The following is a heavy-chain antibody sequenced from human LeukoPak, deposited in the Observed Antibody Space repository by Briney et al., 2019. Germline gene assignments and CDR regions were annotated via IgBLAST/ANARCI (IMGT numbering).Heavy chain of an antibody. CDR2: ISGSGVNT. CDR3: AKDYAAGRSYYFDS. CDR1: GFIFNNYV. V-gene: IGHV3-23*01. J-gene: IGHJ4*02. D-gene: IGHD6-13*01. Sequence: GGSLRLSCAASGFIFNNYVMNWVRQAPGKGLEWVSSISGSGVNTYYADSVKGRFTISRDNSKNTLYLQMNSLRAGDTAVYYCAKDYAAGRSYYFDSWGQGTLVTVSS.